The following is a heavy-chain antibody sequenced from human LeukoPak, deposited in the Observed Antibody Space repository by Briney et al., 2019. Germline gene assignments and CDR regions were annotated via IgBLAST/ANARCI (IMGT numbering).Heavy chain of an antibody. CDR1: GGSFSGYY. J-gene: IGHJ6*04. CDR2: INHSGST. D-gene: IGHD3-10*01. Sequence: SETLFLTCAVYGGSFSGYYWSWIRQPPGKGLEWIGEINHSGSTNYNPSLKSRVTISVDTSKNQFSLKLSSVTAADTAVYYCAISAHGSGSYYYYYYGMDVWGKGTTVTVSS. CDR3: AISAHGSGSYYYYYYGMDV. V-gene: IGHV4-34*01.